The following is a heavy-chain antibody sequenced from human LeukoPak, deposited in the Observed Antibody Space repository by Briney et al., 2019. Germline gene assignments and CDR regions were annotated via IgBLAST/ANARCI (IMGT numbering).Heavy chain of an antibody. Sequence: GGSLRLSCAASGFTFSNYWMYWVRQAPGKGLVWVSRINSDGSTTNYTDSVKGRFTISRDNAKNTVYLQMNSLRAEDSAVYCCARDGLSHFDYWGRGTLVTVSS. V-gene: IGHV3-74*01. D-gene: IGHD2-2*03. CDR3: ARDGLSHFDY. CDR2: INSDGSTT. J-gene: IGHJ4*02. CDR1: GFTFSNYW.